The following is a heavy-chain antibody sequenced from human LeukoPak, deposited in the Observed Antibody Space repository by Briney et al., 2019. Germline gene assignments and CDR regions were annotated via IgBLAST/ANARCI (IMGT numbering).Heavy chain of an antibody. D-gene: IGHD6-13*01. V-gene: IGHV3-23*01. CDR1: ALTLNTYD. J-gene: IGHJ4*02. CDR3: AKRYSSSWYYFDY. Sequence: TGGSLTLSCTASALTLNTYDIDWLRQAPGKGLEWVSTISDSGDSTFYADSVKGRFTISRDSSKNTVSLQMSSLRAEDTAVYYCAKRYSSSWYYFDYWGQGTLVTVSS. CDR2: ISDSGDST.